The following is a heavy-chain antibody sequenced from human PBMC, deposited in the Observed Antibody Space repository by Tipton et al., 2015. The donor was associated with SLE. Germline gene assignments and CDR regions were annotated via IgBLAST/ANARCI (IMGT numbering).Heavy chain of an antibody. V-gene: IGHV5-51*01. J-gene: IGHJ5*01. Sequence: VQLVQSGAEVKKPGESLKISCKGSGYIFINYWIGWVRQMPGKGLEWMGNIYPGDSDTRYSPSFQGQVTISADKSINTAYLQWSSLKASDTAMYYCARHPKFTRNDFSPRGFDPWGQGTLVTVSS. D-gene: IGHD3-3*01. CDR2: IYPGDSDT. CDR3: ARHPKFTRNDFSPRGFDP. CDR1: GYIFINYW.